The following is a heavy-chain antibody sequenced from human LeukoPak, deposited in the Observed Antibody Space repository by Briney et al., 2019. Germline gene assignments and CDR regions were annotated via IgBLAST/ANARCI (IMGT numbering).Heavy chain of an antibody. D-gene: IGHD6-13*01. Sequence: GGSLRLSCAASGFTFSSYAMNWARQAPGKGLEWVAYISKSGVTIYHADSVKGRFTISRDNAKNSLYLQMDSLRAEDTAVYYCASATAALGYWGQGTLVTVSS. J-gene: IGHJ4*02. V-gene: IGHV3-48*03. CDR2: ISKSGVTI. CDR3: ASATAALGY. CDR1: GFTFSSYA.